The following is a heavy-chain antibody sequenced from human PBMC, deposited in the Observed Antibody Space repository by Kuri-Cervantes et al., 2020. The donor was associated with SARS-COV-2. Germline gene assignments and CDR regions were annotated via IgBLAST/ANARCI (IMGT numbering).Heavy chain of an antibody. CDR2: ISAYNGNT. Sequence: ASVKVSCKASGYTFTSYGISWVRQAPGQGLEWMGWISAYNGNTNYAQKLQGRVTMTTDTSTSTAYMELSSLRSEDTAVYYCARRGRGGDQRHYYYGMDVWGQGTTVTVSS. J-gene: IGHJ6*02. CDR3: ARRGRGGDQRHYYYGMDV. V-gene: IGHV1-18*01. D-gene: IGHD4-17*01. CDR1: GYTFTSYG.